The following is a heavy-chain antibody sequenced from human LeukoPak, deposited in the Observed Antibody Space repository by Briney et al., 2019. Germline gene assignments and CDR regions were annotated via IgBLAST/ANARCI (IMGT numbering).Heavy chain of an antibody. CDR2: IYTSEST. V-gene: IGHV4-4*07. CDR3: ARSQTVPRYYDFWSGYYNWFDP. J-gene: IGHJ5*02. Sequence: SETLSLTCTVSGGSIISYYWSWIRQPAGKGLEWIGRIYTSESTNYNPSLKSRVTMSVDTSKNQFSLKLSSVTAADTAVYYCARSQTVPRYYDFWSGYYNWFDPWGQGTLVTVSS. D-gene: IGHD3-3*01. CDR1: GGSIISYY.